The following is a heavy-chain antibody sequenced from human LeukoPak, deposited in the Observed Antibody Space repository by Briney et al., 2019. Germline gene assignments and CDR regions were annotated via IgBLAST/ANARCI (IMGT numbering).Heavy chain of an antibody. J-gene: IGHJ4*02. CDR2: ISSSSSYI. CDR3: ARDWHSGYDFDY. V-gene: IGHV3-21*01. Sequence: PGGSLRLSCAASGFTFDDYGMSWVRQAPGKGLEWVSSISSSSSYIYYADSVKGRFTISRDNAKNSLYLQMNSLRAEDTAVYYCARDWHSGYDFDYWGQGTLVTVSS. D-gene: IGHD5-12*01. CDR1: GFTFDDYG.